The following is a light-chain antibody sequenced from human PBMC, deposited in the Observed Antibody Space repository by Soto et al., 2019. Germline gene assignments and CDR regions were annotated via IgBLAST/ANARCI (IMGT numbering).Light chain of an antibody. V-gene: IGKV1-5*01. CDR1: QTISTW. CDR2: DVS. Sequence: DIQVTQSPPTLSASVGDRVTITCRASQTISTWMAWYQQKPGKAPKLLVYDVSSLKSGVPSRFSGSGSGTELTLTISSLQPEDFESYFCLQHNAYPWTFGQGTKVDIK. J-gene: IGKJ1*01. CDR3: LQHNAYPWT.